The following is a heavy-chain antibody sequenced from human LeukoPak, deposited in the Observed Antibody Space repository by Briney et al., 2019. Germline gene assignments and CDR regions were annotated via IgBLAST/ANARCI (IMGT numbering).Heavy chain of an antibody. CDR1: GFTFSSYS. D-gene: IGHD3-3*01. Sequence: GGSLRLSCAASGFTFSSYSMNWVRQAPGKGLEWVSSISSSSSYIYYADSVKGRFTISRDNSKNTLYLQMNSLRGEDTAVYYCARDRYDFWSGTLDYWGQGTLVTVSS. V-gene: IGHV3-21*01. CDR3: ARDRYDFWSGTLDY. CDR2: ISSSSSYI. J-gene: IGHJ4*02.